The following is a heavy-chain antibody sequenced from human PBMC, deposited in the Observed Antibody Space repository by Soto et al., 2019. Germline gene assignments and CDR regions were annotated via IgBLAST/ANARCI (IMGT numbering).Heavy chain of an antibody. J-gene: IGHJ5*02. Sequence: SETLSLTCAVYGGSFSGYYWSWIRQPPGKGLEWIGEINHSGSTNYNPSLKSRVTISVDTSKNQFSLKLSSVTAADTAVYYCARGLSNFDWRGVGNWFDPWGQGTLVTV. CDR3: ARGLSNFDWRGVGNWFDP. CDR1: GGSFSGYY. CDR2: INHSGST. V-gene: IGHV4-34*01. D-gene: IGHD3-9*01.